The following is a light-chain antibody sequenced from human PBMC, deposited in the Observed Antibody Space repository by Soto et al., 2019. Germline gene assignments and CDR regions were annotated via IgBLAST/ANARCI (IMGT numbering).Light chain of an antibody. CDR3: CSYTSSSTLV. J-gene: IGLJ1*01. V-gene: IGLV2-14*02. Sequence: QSALTQPASVSGSPGQSITISCTGTSSDVGSYDLVSWYQQHPGKAPKLIIYEVSKRPSDISNRFSGSKSGNTASLTISGLQAEDEADYYCCSYTSSSTLVFGTGTKVTVL. CDR1: SSDVGSYDL. CDR2: EVS.